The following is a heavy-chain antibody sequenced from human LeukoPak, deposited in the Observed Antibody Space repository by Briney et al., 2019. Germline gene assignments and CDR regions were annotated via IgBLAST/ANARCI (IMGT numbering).Heavy chain of an antibody. D-gene: IGHD6-19*01. CDR1: GFTFSSYA. CDR2: ISGSGGST. J-gene: IGHJ4*02. Sequence: GGSLRLSCAASGFTFSSYAMSWVRQAPGKGLEWVSAISGSGGSTYYADSVKGRFTISRDNSKNTLYLQMNSLRAEDTAVYYCAKDVVVVPAARYSSGWYDDYWGQGTLVTVSS. V-gene: IGHV3-23*01. CDR3: AKDVVVVPAARYSSGWYDDY.